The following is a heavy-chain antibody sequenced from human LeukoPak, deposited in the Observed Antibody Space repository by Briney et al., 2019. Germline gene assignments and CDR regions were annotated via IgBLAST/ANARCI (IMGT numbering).Heavy chain of an antibody. CDR2: ISAYNGNT. Sequence: ASVKVSCKASGYTFTSYGIRWVRQAPGQGLEWMGWISAYNGNTNYAQKLQGRVTMTTDTSTSTAYMELRSLRSDDTAVYYCARDRYTTGPYSSGSSDYWGQGTLVTVSS. CDR1: GYTFTSYG. J-gene: IGHJ4*02. V-gene: IGHV1-18*01. CDR3: ARDRYTTGPYSSGSSDY. D-gene: IGHD6-19*01.